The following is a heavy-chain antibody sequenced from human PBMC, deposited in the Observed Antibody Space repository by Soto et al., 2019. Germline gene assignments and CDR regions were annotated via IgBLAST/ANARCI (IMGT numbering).Heavy chain of an antibody. Sequence: GGSLRLSCAASGFTFSSYAMSWVRQAPGKGLEWVSAISGSGGSTYYADSVKGRFTISRGNSKNTLYLQMNSLRAEDTAVYYCAKAVDGFFGVVISSYGMDVWGQGTTVTVSS. J-gene: IGHJ6*02. CDR2: ISGSGGST. V-gene: IGHV3-23*01. CDR3: AKAVDGFFGVVISSYGMDV. D-gene: IGHD3-3*01. CDR1: GFTFSSYA.